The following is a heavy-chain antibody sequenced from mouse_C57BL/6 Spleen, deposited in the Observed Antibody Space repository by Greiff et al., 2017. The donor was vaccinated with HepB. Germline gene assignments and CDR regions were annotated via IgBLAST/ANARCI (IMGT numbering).Heavy chain of an antibody. V-gene: IGHV3-6*01. CDR1: GYSITSGYY. CDR3: AGTYYSNYGYCDY. J-gene: IGHJ2*01. Sequence: EVQLQESRPGLVKPSQSLSLTCSVTGYSITSGYYWNWIRQFPGNKLEWMGYISYDGSNNYNPSLKNRISITRDTSKNQFFLKLNSVTTEDTATYYCAGTYYSNYGYCDYWGQGTTLTVSS. CDR2: ISYDGSN. D-gene: IGHD2-5*01.